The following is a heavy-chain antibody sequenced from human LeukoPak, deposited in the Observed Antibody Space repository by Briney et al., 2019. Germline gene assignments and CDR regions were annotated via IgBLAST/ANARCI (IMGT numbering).Heavy chain of an antibody. CDR2: ISRTGSTR. CDR1: RFTFSSYS. CDR3: AGDGYGDNRGVLY. Sequence: PGVSLRLSCAASRFTFSSYSMNWVSQAPGKGLEWVSYISRTGSTRYYADSVKGRFTISRDNSKNSLYLQMNSLRAEDAAVYYCAGDGYGDNRGVLYWGQETLVTVSS. J-gene: IGHJ4*02. D-gene: IGHD4-23*01. V-gene: IGHV3-48*04.